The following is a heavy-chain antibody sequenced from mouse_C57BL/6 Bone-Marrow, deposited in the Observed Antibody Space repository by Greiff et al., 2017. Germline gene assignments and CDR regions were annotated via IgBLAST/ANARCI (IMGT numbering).Heavy chain of an antibody. J-gene: IGHJ4*01. V-gene: IGHV1-76*01. CDR1: GYTFTDYY. CDR3: ARGIAMDN. Sequence: QVQLQQSGAELVRPGASVKLSCKASGYTFTDYYINWVKQRPGQGLEWIARIYPGSGNTYYNEKFKGKATLTAEKSSSTAYMQLSSLTSEDSAVYFCARGIAMDNRGQGDSVTVSS. CDR2: IYPGSGNT.